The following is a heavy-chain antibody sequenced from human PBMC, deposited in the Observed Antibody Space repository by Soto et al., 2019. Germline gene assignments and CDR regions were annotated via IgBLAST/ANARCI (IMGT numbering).Heavy chain of an antibody. CDR3: ARVSELRGFCDY. D-gene: IGHD1-7*01. CDR1: GGSMSSGDYY. Sequence: SXTLSLTCTVSGGSMSSGDYYWSWIRQPPGKGLEWIGYIYYSGSTYYNPSLKSRVTISVDTSKNQFSLKLSSVTAADTAVYYCARVSELRGFCDYWGQGTLVTVSS. J-gene: IGHJ4*02. V-gene: IGHV4-30-4*01. CDR2: IYYSGST.